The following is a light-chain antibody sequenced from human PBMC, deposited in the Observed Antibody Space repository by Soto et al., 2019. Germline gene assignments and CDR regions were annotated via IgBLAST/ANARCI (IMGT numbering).Light chain of an antibody. J-gene: IGKJ2*01. CDR1: QAISNY. Sequence: DIQMIQSPSSLSASVGDTVILACRASQAISNYLNWYQHKPGKAPKLLVSAASTLQSGVPSRFSGSGSGTDFTLTITGLQPEDFATYYCLQSYGVPYTFGQGTNLGI. CDR2: AAS. V-gene: IGKV1-39*01. CDR3: LQSYGVPYT.